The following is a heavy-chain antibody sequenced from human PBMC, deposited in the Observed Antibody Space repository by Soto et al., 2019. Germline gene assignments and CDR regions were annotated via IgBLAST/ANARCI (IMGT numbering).Heavy chain of an antibody. V-gene: IGHV3-7*01. CDR3: ARVHDVGAVAATRDDAFDI. Sequence: GGSLRLSCAASGFTFSRNWMSWVRQAPGKGLEWVASINRDGRGENYVDSVKGRFTISRDNAKNSLYLQMNSLRVEDTAVYYCARVHDVGAVAATRDDAFDIWGQGTMVTVSS. CDR2: INRDGRGE. D-gene: IGHD6-19*01. J-gene: IGHJ3*02. CDR1: GFTFSRNW.